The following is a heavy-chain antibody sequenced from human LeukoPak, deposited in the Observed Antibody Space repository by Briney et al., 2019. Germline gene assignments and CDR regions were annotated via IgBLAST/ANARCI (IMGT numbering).Heavy chain of an antibody. Sequence: GGSLRLSCAASGFTVSSNYMSWVRQAPGKGLEWVSVICSGGSTYYADSVKGRFTISRDNSKNTLYLQMNSLRAEDTAVYYCARDRSGSSPFDYWGQGTLVTVSS. CDR3: ARDRSGSSPFDY. D-gene: IGHD1-26*01. CDR1: GFTVSSNY. V-gene: IGHV3-66*02. CDR2: ICSGGST. J-gene: IGHJ4*02.